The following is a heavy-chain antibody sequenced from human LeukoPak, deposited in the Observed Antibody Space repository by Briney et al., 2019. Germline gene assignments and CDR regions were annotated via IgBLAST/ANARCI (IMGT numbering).Heavy chain of an antibody. V-gene: IGHV4-34*01. CDR2: INHSGST. CDR1: GGSFSGYY. Sequence: SETLSLTCAVYGGSFSGYYWSWIRQPPGKGLEWIGEINHSGSTNYNPSLKSRVTISVDTSKNQFSLKLSSVTAADTAVYYCVTSGYSYGPLGDWGQGTLVTVSS. J-gene: IGHJ4*02. D-gene: IGHD5-18*01. CDR3: VTSGYSYGPLGD.